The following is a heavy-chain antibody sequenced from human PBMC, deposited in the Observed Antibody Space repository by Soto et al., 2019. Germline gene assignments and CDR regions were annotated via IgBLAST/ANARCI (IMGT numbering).Heavy chain of an antibody. J-gene: IGHJ4*02. CDR3: SNRRIYFDF. V-gene: IGHV3-23*01. CDR1: GVMFRNYA. CDR2: VSANADGT. D-gene: IGHD3-3*02. Sequence: GSPWLSCATSGVMFRNYAMTCVRQAPGKGLEWVSFVSANADGTFYADSVKGRFSISRDNSKNSLYLEMNNLRVEDTARYYCSNRRIYFDFWGPGPLV.